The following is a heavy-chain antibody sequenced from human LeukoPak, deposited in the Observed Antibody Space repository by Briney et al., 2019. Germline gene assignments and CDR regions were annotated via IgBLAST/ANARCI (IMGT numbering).Heavy chain of an antibody. CDR3: AKGYSGLLVYALDV. CDR2: SRNKANSDTT. Sequence: GGSLRLSCAASGFTFSSYSMNWVRQAPGKGPEWVGRSRNKANSDTTEYAASVKGRFSISRDDSKNLQFLQMNSLRTEDTAVYYCAKGYSGLLVYALDVWGPGTRVTVSS. V-gene: IGHV3-72*01. D-gene: IGHD5-12*01. CDR1: GFTFSSYS. J-gene: IGHJ3*01.